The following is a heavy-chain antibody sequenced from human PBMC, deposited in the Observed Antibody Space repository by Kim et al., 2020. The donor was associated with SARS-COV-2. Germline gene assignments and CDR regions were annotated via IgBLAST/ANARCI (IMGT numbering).Heavy chain of an antibody. CDR3: ARELRGYYYDSSGYYPLNYYFDY. J-gene: IGHJ4*02. CDR2: IKQDGSEK. V-gene: IGHV3-7*03. D-gene: IGHD3-22*01. Sequence: GGSLRLSCAASGFTFSSYWMSWVRQAPGKGLEWVANIKQDGSEKYYVDSVKGRFTISRDNAKNSLYLQMNSLRAEDTAVYYCARELRGYYYDSSGYYPLNYYFDYWGQGTLVTVSS. CDR1: GFTFSSYW.